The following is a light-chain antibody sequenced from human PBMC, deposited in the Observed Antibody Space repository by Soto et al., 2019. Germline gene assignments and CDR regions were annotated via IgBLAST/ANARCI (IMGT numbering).Light chain of an antibody. CDR2: TTS. Sequence: EVVLTQSPDTLSLSPGESATLSCRASHSVTHFLAWYHQKPGLAPRLLIHTTSNRPSGIPDRFRGSRSGTDFTLTITRLEPEDSGVYYCQQFGNSPYTFGQGTKLEI. CDR1: HSVTHF. J-gene: IGKJ2*01. V-gene: IGKV3-20*01. CDR3: QQFGNSPYT.